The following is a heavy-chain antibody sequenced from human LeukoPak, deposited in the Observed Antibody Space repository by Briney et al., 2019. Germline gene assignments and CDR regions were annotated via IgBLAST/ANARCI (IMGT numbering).Heavy chain of an antibody. CDR1: GGSISSYY. J-gene: IGHJ5*02. V-gene: IGHV4-59*06. CDR3: AREQKHDYGDYVRWFDP. Sequence: PSETLSLTCTVSGGSISSYYWSWIRQTPGKGLEWIGYIYYSGSTYYNPSLKSRVTISVDTSKNQFSLKLSSVTAADTAVYYCAREQKHDYGDYVRWFDPWGQGTLVTVSS. CDR2: IYYSGST. D-gene: IGHD4-17*01.